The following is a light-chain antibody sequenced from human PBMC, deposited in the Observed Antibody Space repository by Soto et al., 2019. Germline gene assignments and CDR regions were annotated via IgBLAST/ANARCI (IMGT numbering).Light chain of an antibody. Sequence: QSALTQPASESGSPGQSITISCTGSSSDVGAYKYVSWFQQHPGKAPKLIIYEVSNRPSGVSDRFSGSKSGKTASLTISGLQAEDEADYHFSSYTTTTAWVFGGGTKLTVL. CDR2: EVS. CDR3: SSYTTTTAWV. CDR1: SSDVGAYKY. J-gene: IGLJ3*02. V-gene: IGLV2-14*01.